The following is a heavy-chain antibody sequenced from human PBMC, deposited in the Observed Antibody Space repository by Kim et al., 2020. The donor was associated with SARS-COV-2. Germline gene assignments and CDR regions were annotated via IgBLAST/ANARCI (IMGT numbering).Heavy chain of an antibody. CDR3: ARDQDSSGAFDI. CDR1: GGTFSSYA. CDR2: IIPIFGTA. V-gene: IGHV1-69*06. D-gene: IGHD3-22*01. Sequence: SVKVSCKASGGTFSSYAISWVRQAPGQGLKWMGGIIPIFGTANYAQKFQGRVTITADKSTSTAYMELSSLRSEDTAVYYCARDQDSSGAFDIWGQGTMVTVSS. J-gene: IGHJ3*02.